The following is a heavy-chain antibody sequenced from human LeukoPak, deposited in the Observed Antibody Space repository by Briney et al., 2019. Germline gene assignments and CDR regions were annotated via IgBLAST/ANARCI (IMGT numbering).Heavy chain of an antibody. J-gene: IGHJ6*02. Sequence: TSETLSLTCTVSGGSISSYYWSWIGQPPGKGLEWIGYIYYSGSTNYNPSLKSRVTISVDTSKNQFSLKLSSVTAADTAVYYCARDDYGGNSPYYYYGMDVWGQGTTVTVSS. D-gene: IGHD4-23*01. CDR1: GGSISSYY. CDR3: ARDDYGGNSPYYYYGMDV. V-gene: IGHV4-59*01. CDR2: IYYSGST.